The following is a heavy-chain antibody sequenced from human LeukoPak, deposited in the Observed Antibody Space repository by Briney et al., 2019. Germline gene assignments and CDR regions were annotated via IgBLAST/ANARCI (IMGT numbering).Heavy chain of an antibody. CDR2: ISSSGSTI. CDR3: ARDPKTKYSSSPGYSQH. V-gene: IGHV3-11*04. Sequence: GGSLRLSCAASGFTFSDYYMSWIRQAPGKGLEWVSYISSSGSTIYYADSVKGRFTISRDNAKNSLYLQMNSLRAEDTALYYCARDPKTKYSSSPGYSQHWGQGTLVTVSS. CDR1: GFTFSDYY. J-gene: IGHJ1*01. D-gene: IGHD6-6*01.